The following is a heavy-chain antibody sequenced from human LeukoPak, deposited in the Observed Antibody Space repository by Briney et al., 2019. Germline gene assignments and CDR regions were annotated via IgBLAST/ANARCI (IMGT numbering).Heavy chain of an antibody. Sequence: SVKVSCKASGGTFSSYAISWVRQAPGQGLEWMGGIIPIFGTANYAQKFQGRVTITTDESTSTAYMELSSLRSEDTAVYYCARQVAVAPRLRRGWFDPWGQGTLVTVSS. CDR2: IIPIFGTA. CDR1: GGTFSSYA. CDR3: ARQVAVAPRLRRGWFDP. D-gene: IGHD6-19*01. V-gene: IGHV1-69*05. J-gene: IGHJ5*02.